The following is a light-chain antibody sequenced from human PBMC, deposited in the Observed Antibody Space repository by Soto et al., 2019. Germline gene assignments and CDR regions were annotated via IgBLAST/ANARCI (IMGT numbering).Light chain of an antibody. V-gene: IGKV3-20*01. CDR1: QSVSSSS. Sequence: EIVMTQSPATLSVSPGERATLSCRASQSVSSSSLAWYQQKPGQAPRLLISGVSSRAADIPDRFSGSGSGTDFTLTINRLEPEDFAVYYCQQYDSSPRTFGQGT. CDR2: GVS. J-gene: IGKJ1*01. CDR3: QQYDSSPRT.